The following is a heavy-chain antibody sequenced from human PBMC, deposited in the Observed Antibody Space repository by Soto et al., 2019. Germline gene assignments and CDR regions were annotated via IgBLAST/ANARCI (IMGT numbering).Heavy chain of an antibody. V-gene: IGHV3-33*01. CDR2: IWYDGSNK. CDR1: GFTFSSYG. CDR3: ARAGGHYYDSSGYYLPTYYYGMDV. D-gene: IGHD3-22*01. J-gene: IGHJ6*02. Sequence: QVQLVESGGGVVQPGRSLRLSCAASGFTFSSYGMHWVRQAPGKGLEWVAVIWYDGSNKYYADSVKGRFTISRDNSKNTLYLQMNSLRAEDTAVYYCARAGGHYYDSSGYYLPTYYYGMDVWGQGPTVTVSS.